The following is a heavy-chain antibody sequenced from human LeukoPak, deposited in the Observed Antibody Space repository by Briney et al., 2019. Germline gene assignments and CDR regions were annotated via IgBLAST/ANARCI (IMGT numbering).Heavy chain of an antibody. CDR2: ISWDGVST. CDR1: GFTFDDYT. V-gene: IGHV3-43*01. Sequence: GGSLRLSCAASGFTFDDYTMHWVRQAPGKGLEWVSLISWDGVSTYYADSVRGRFTISRDNSKNSLYLQLNSLRTEDTAFYYCAKDGGSGATRPIDFWGQGTLVTVSS. D-gene: IGHD1-26*01. CDR3: AKDGGSGATRPIDF. J-gene: IGHJ4*02.